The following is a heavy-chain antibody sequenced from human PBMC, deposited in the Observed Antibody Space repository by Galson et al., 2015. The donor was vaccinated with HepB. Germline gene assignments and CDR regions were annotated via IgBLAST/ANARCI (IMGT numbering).Heavy chain of an antibody. CDR3: ARGTGYNWNPSYYYGMDV. V-gene: IGHV3-30-3*01. J-gene: IGHJ6*02. Sequence: SLRLSCAASGFTFSTYAMHWVRQAPGMGLEWVAVISYDGSTKYYPDSVRGRFTISRDNSKNTLYLQMNSLRAEDTTVYYCARGTGYNWNPSYYYGMDVWGQGTTVTVSS. CDR1: GFTFSTYA. D-gene: IGHD1-20*01. CDR2: ISYDGSTK.